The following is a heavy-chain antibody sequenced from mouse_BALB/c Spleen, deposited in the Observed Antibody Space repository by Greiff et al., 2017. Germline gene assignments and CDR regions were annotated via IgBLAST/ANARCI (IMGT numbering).Heavy chain of an antibody. CDR1: GFTFSDYY. CDR2: ISDGGSYT. J-gene: IGHJ3*01. Sequence: EVKVVESGGGLVKPGGSLKLSCAASGFTFSDYYMYWVRQTPEKRLEWVATISDGGSYTYYPDSVKGRFTISRDNAKNNLYLQMSSLKSEDTAMYYCARSTMITTAWFAYWGQGTLVTVSA. CDR3: ARSTMITTAWFAY. D-gene: IGHD2-4*01. V-gene: IGHV5-4*02.